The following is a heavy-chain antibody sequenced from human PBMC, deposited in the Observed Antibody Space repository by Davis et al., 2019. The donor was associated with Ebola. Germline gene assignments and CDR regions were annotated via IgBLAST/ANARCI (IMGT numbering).Heavy chain of an antibody. CDR3: ARTHCSGGSCYLDY. J-gene: IGHJ4*02. V-gene: IGHV3-53*01. CDR2: IYNGGST. Sequence: GGSLRLSCAAFGFTVSSNYMSWVRQAPGKGLEWVSVIYNGGSTYYADSVKGRFTISRDNSKNTLYLQMNSLGVEDTAVYYCARTHCSGGSCYLDYWGQGTLVTVSS. D-gene: IGHD2-15*01. CDR1: GFTVSSNY.